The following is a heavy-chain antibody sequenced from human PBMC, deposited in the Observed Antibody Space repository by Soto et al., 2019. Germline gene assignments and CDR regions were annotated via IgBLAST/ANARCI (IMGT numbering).Heavy chain of an antibody. CDR2: NHYGGSI. Sequence: QVQLQESGPGLVKSSETLSLTCTVSGDSIRSYYWSWIRQPPGKGLEWIGHNHYGGSINYSPSLKSRVTISEHTSNNQFSLKLSSVTAADTVVYYCARGGDINGLSNAFEIWGQGILVTVSS. V-gene: IGHV4-59*01. D-gene: IGHD3-16*02. CDR3: ARGGDINGLSNAFEI. J-gene: IGHJ3*02. CDR1: GDSIRSYY.